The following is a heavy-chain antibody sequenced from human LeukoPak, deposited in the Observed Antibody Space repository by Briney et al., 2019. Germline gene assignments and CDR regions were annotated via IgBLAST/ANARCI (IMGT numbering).Heavy chain of an antibody. CDR1: GGSMSSGTY. J-gene: IGHJ4*02. CDR2: IYTSGST. CDR3: AREFGD. V-gene: IGHV4-61*02. Sequence: SETLSLTCTVSGGSMSSGTYWSWTRQPAGKGLEWIGLIYTSGSTNYNPSLKRRVTISLDLSRNQFSLKLSSVTAADTAVYYCAREFGDWGQGTLVTVSS.